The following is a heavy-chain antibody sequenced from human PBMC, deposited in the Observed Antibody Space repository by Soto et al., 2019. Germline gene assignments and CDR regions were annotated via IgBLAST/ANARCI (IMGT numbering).Heavy chain of an antibody. V-gene: IGHV4-34*01. CDR1: GGSFSGYY. D-gene: IGHD4-17*01. J-gene: IGHJ1*01. Sequence: PSETLSLTCAVYGGSFSGYYWSWIRQPPGKGLEWIGEINHSGSTNYNPSLKSRVTISVDASKNQFSLKLSSVTAADTAVYYCARSPHMTTVTPEYFQHWGQGTLVT. CDR3: ARSPHMTTVTPEYFQH. CDR2: INHSGST.